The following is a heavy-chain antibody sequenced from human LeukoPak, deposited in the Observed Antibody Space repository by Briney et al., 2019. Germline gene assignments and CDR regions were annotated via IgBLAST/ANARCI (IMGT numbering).Heavy chain of an antibody. CDR1: GFTVSSNY. CDR3: AREATDYGDYVADAFDI. Sequence: GGSLRLSCAASGFTVSSNYMSWVRQAPGKGLEWVSVIYSGGSTYYADSVKGRFTISRDNSKNTLYLQMNSLRAEDKAVYYCAREATDYGDYVADAFDIWGQGTMVTVSS. CDR2: IYSGGST. V-gene: IGHV3-66*01. J-gene: IGHJ3*02. D-gene: IGHD4-17*01.